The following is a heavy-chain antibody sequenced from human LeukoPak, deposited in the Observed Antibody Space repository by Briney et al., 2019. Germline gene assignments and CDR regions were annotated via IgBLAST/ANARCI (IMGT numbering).Heavy chain of an antibody. CDR3: ARQGADSYYGSGSYYYYYYYYMDV. J-gene: IGHJ6*03. D-gene: IGHD3-10*01. Sequence: KPSETLSLTCTVSGGSISSYYWSWIRQSPGKGLEWIGYIYYSGSTNYNPSLKSRVTISVDTSKNQFSLKLSSVTAADTAVYYCARQGADSYYGSGSYYYYYYYYMDVWGKGTTVTISS. V-gene: IGHV4-59*01. CDR2: IYYSGST. CDR1: GGSISSYY.